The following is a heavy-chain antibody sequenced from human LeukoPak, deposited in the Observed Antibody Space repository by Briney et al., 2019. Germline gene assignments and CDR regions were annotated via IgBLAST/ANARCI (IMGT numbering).Heavy chain of an antibody. J-gene: IGHJ4*02. CDR1: GDSISSSTFY. CDR2: FYSSDSGST. V-gene: IGHV4-39*07. D-gene: IGHD6-13*01. CDR3: ARDDSSSWHRAIDY. Sequence: PSETLSLTCNVSGDSISSSTFYWGWIRQPPGKGLEWIGSFYSSDSGSTYYNPSLKSRVTISVDTSKNQFSLKLSSVTAADTAVYYCARDDSSSWHRAIDYWGQGTLVTVSS.